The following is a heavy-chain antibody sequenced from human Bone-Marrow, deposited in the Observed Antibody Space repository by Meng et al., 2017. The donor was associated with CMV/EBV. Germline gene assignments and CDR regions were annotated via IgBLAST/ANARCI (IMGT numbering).Heavy chain of an antibody. V-gene: IGHV3-11*01. D-gene: IGHD5-18*01. Sequence: GGSLRLSCAAPGFTFSDYYMSWIRQAPGKGLEWVSYISSSGSTIYYADSVKGRFTISRDNAKNSLYLQMNSLRAEDTAVYYCARDREDTAMVTWVARRGVDAFDIWGQGTMVTVSS. CDR1: GFTFSDYY. CDR2: ISSSGSTI. CDR3: ARDREDTAMVTWVARRGVDAFDI. J-gene: IGHJ3*02.